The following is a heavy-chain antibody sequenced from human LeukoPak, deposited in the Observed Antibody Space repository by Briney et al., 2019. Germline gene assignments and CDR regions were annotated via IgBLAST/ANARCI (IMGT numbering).Heavy chain of an antibody. D-gene: IGHD3-16*01. Sequence: GRSLRLTCAASGFTFSSYGMHWVRQAPGKGLEWVAVIWYDGSNKYYADSVKGRFTISRDNSKNTLYLQMNSLRAEDTAVYYCARDKDQAAGGGEVFDYWGQGTLVTVSS. CDR3: ARDKDQAAGGGEVFDY. CDR2: IWYDGSNK. V-gene: IGHV3-30*19. CDR1: GFTFSSYG. J-gene: IGHJ4*02.